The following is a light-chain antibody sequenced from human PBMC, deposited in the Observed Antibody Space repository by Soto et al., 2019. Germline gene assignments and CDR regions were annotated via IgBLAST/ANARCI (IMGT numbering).Light chain of an antibody. CDR2: EGN. Sequence: QSALTQPASVSGSPGQSITISCTGTSSDVGSYNLVSWYQQHPGKAPKLMIYEGNKRPSGVSNRFSASKSGNTASLTISGLQAEDEADYYCCAYAGSYTLVFGGGTKLTVL. CDR1: SSDVGSYNL. V-gene: IGLV2-23*01. J-gene: IGLJ2*01. CDR3: CAYAGSYTLV.